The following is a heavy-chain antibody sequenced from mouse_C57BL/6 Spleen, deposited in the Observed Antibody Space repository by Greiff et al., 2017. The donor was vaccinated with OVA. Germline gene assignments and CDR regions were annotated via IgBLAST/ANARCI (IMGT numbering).Heavy chain of an antibody. D-gene: IGHD1-1*01. J-gene: IGHJ3*01. CDR1: GFTFSSYA. CDR3: ARGGYYGSRPGFAY. CDR2: ISDGGSYT. V-gene: IGHV5-4*01. Sequence: EVQGVESGGGLVKPGGSLKLSCAASGFTFSSYAMSWVRQTPEKRLEWVATISDGGSYTYYPDNVKGRFTISRDNAKNNLYLQMSHLKSEDTAVYYCARGGYYGSRPGFAYWGQVTLVTVSA.